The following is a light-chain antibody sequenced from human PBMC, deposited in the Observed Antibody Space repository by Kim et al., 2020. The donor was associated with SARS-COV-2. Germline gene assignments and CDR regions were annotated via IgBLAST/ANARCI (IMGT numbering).Light chain of an antibody. J-gene: IGLJ2*01. CDR3: CSYAGSSTSVV. Sequence: SFTLSCTGTSSDVGSYNLVSWYQQHPGKAPKLMIYEGSKRPSGVSNRFSGSKSGNTASLTISGLQAEDEADYYCCSYAGSSTSVVFGGGTQLTVL. CDR2: EGS. CDR1: SSDVGSYNL. V-gene: IGLV2-23*01.